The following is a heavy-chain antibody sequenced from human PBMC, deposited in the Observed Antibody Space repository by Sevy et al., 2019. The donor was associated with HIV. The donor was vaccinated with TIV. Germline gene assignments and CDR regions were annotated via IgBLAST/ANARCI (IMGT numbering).Heavy chain of an antibody. CDR1: GFTFSDYY. Sequence: GGSLRLSCAASGFTFSDYYMSWIRQAPGKGLEWVSYISSSGSTLYYADSVKGRFTISRDNAKNSLYLQMNSLRAEDTAVYYCARGGVVYCSDGSCYSYDYGMDVWGQGTTVTVSS. CDR3: ARGGVVYCSDGSCYSYDYGMDV. J-gene: IGHJ6*02. D-gene: IGHD2-15*01. CDR2: ISSSGSTL. V-gene: IGHV3-11*01.